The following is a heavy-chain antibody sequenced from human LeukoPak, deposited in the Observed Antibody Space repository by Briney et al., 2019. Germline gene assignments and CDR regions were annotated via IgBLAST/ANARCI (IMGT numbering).Heavy chain of an antibody. V-gene: IGHV3-23*01. CDR2: IGSRGADT. CDR1: GFTFTAYA. CDR3: AKNGGDSYGTGRFDS. Sequence: GGSLRLSCAASGFTFTAYAMTWVRQAPGQGLEWVSAIGSRGADTYYADSVKGRFTISRDNSRNTLYLQMNGLRVEDTAVYYCAKNGGDSYGTGRFDSWGQGALVTVSS. J-gene: IGHJ4*02. D-gene: IGHD5-18*01.